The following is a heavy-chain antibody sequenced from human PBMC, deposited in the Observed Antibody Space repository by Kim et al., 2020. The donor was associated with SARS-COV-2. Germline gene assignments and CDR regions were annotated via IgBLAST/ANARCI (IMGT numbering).Heavy chain of an antibody. Sequence: SETLSLTCTVSGGSISNRNYYLGWSRQPPGKGLEWIGTLYYNGNTYPNPSLKSRVTMSVDTSKNQFSLKLNSVTAADTAVYYCARHDGVHSASYGYGDHWGQGSLVTVSS. V-gene: IGHV4-39*01. J-gene: IGHJ4*02. D-gene: IGHD5-18*01. CDR2: LYYNGNT. CDR3: ARHDGVHSASYGYGDH. CDR1: GGSISNRNYY.